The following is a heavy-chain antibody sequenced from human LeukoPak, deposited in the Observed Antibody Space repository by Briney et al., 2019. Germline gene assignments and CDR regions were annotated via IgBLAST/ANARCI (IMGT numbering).Heavy chain of an antibody. V-gene: IGHV1-18*01. CDR3: ARGGHLSFPDY. CDR1: GYTFSSFG. Sequence: ASVKVSCKASGYTFSSFGIIWVRQAPGQGLEWMGWISGYNGNTKYAQKFQGRVTMTTDTSTSTAYMELRSLRSDDTAVYYCARGGHLSFPDYWGQGTLVTVSS. D-gene: IGHD2/OR15-2a*01. J-gene: IGHJ4*02. CDR2: ISGYNGNT.